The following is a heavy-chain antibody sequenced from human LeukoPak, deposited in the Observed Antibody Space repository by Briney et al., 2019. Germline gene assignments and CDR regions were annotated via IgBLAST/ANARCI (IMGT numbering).Heavy chain of an antibody. CDR2: ISAYNGNT. CDR3: ARDNIAAQGYWFDP. V-gene: IGHV1-18*01. Sequence: ASVKVSCKASGYTSTSYGISWVRQAPGQGLEWMGWISAYNGNTNYAQKLQGRVTMTTDTSTSTAYMELRSLRPDDTAVYYCARDNIAAQGYWFDPWGQGTLVTVSS. J-gene: IGHJ5*02. D-gene: IGHD6-6*01. CDR1: GYTSTSYG.